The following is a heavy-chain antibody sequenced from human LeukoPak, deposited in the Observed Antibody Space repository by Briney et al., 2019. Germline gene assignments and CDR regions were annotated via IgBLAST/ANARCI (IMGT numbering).Heavy chain of an antibody. J-gene: IGHJ4*02. D-gene: IGHD2-15*01. Sequence: PGGSLRLSCAASGFTFSSYWMHWVRQAPGKGLVRVSHINNDGSSTSYADSVKGRFTISRDNAKNTLYLQMNSLRTEDTAVYYCACYGIAPPYWGQGTLVTVSS. V-gene: IGHV3-74*01. CDR2: INNDGSST. CDR1: GFTFSSYW. CDR3: ACYGIAPPY.